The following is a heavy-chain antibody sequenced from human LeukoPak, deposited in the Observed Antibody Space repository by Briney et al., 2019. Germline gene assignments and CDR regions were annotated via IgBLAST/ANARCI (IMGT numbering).Heavy chain of an antibody. CDR1: GFTLDDYA. J-gene: IGHJ4*02. V-gene: IGHV3-9*01. CDR3: AKDRYSYGRYYFDY. D-gene: IGHD5-18*01. CDR2: ISWNSGSI. Sequence: GGSLRLSCAASGFTLDDYAMHWVRQAPGKGLEWVSGISWNSGSIGYADSVKGRFTISRDNAKDSLYLQMNSLRAEDTALYYCAKDRYSYGRYYFDYWGQGTLVTVSS.